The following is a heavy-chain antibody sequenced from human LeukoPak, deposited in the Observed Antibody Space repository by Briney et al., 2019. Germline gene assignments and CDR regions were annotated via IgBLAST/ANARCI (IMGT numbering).Heavy chain of an antibody. Sequence: SETLSLTCSVSGGSINSYYWSWIRQHPGKGLEWIGYIYYSGSTYYNPSLKSRVTISVDTSKNQFSLKLSSVTAADTAVYYCARGLMYYYDSSGCFFDYWGQGTLVTVSS. V-gene: IGHV4-59*06. CDR2: IYYSGST. D-gene: IGHD3-22*01. CDR1: GGSINSYY. J-gene: IGHJ4*02. CDR3: ARGLMYYYDSSGCFFDY.